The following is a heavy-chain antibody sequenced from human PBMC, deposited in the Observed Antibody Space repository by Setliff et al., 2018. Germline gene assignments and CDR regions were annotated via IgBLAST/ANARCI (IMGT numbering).Heavy chain of an antibody. J-gene: IGHJ4*02. V-gene: IGHV3-21*01. CDR2: ISGRSSRI. Sequence: GSLRLSCAASGFIFSSYSMNWVRQAPGKGLEWLSSISGRSSRIYYAGSVRGRFIISRDNAKNSLYLQLTSLRAEDTAVYYCVREYSSGWYYFDYWGQGTLVTVSS. CDR1: GFIFSSYS. D-gene: IGHD6-19*01. CDR3: VREYSSGWYYFDY.